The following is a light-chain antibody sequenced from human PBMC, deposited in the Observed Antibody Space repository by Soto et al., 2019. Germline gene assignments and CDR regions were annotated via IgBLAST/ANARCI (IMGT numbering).Light chain of an antibody. J-gene: IGLJ1*01. CDR2: DVS. CDR3: SSYTSSSTV. Sequence: SVLTQPASVSWSPGQSITISCTGTSSDVGGYNYVSWYQQHPGKAPKLMIYDVSNRPSGVSNRFSGSKSGNTASLTISGLQAEDEADYYCSSYTSSSTVFGTGTKVTVL. V-gene: IGLV2-14*01. CDR1: SSDVGGYNY.